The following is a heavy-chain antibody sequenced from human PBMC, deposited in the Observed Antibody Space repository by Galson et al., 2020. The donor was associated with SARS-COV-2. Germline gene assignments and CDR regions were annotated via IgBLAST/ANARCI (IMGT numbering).Heavy chain of an antibody. D-gene: IGHD5-18*01. CDR3: ARGIQLWLSLSN. CDR2: ISAGNGNT. J-gene: IGHJ4*02. V-gene: IGHV1-3*01. Sequence: ASVKVSCKASGYTFTNYAMHWVRQAPGQRFEWMGWISAGNGNTKYSQNFQGRVTITRDTSASTAYMELSSLRSEDTAVYYCARGIQLWLSLSNWGQGTLVTVSS. CDR1: GYTFTNYA.